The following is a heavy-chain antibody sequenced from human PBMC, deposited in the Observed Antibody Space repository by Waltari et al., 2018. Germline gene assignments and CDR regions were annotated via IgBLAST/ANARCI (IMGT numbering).Heavy chain of an antibody. CDR2: IYYSGRT. D-gene: IGHD1-26*01. CDR3: AGHVAGSYGGPLKTFDY. CDR1: GGSISSSSYY. J-gene: IGHJ4*02. V-gene: IGHV4-39*01. Sequence: QLQLQESGPGLVKPSETLSLTCTVSGGSISSSSYYWGWIRQPPGKGLEWIGSIYYSGRTYYNPSPKSRVTISVDTSKTQFSLKLSSVTAADTAVYYCAGHVAGSYGGPLKTFDYWGQGTLVTVSS.